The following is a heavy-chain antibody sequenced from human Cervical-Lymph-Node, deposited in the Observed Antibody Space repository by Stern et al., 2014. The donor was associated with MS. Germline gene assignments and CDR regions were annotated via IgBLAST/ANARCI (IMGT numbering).Heavy chain of an antibody. CDR1: GYSFTSYW. J-gene: IGHJ4*02. V-gene: IGHV5-51*03. Sequence: EVQLVESGAEVKKPGESLKISCQGSGYSFTSYWIGWVRQMPGKGLEWMGSIFPGDSDTRYSPAFPGQVTFSADNSNTTAYLQWSSLKASDTAMYYCARPKDYGDFKNWGQGTLVTVSS. D-gene: IGHD4-17*01. CDR3: ARPKDYGDFKN. CDR2: IFPGDSDT.